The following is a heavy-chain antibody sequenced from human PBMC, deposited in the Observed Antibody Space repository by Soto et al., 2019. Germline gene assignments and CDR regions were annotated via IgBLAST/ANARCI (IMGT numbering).Heavy chain of an antibody. CDR3: AKGLRDSSSSSRHYYYYMDV. CDR1: GFTFDDYA. V-gene: IGHV3-9*01. CDR2: ISWNSGSI. J-gene: IGHJ6*03. Sequence: PGGSLRLSCAASGFTFDDYAMHWVRQAPGKGLEWVSGISWNSGSIGYADSVKGRFTISRDNAKNSLYLQMNSLRAEDTALYYCAKGLRDSSSSSRHYYYYMDVWGKGTTVTVSS. D-gene: IGHD6-6*01.